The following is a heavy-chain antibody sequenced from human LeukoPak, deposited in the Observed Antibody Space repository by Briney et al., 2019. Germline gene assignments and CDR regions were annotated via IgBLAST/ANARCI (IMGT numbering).Heavy chain of an antibody. CDR2: INSNSGGT. Sequence: ASVKVSCKASGYTFTDYFMHWVRQAPEQGLEWMGWINSNSGGTNYAQKFQGRVTMTRDTSSSTAYMELSRLRSDDTAVYYCARGGVPTYYYYMDVWGKGTTVTISS. V-gene: IGHV1-2*02. J-gene: IGHJ6*03. CDR3: ARGGVPTYYYYMDV. D-gene: IGHD1-1*01. CDR1: GYTFTDYF.